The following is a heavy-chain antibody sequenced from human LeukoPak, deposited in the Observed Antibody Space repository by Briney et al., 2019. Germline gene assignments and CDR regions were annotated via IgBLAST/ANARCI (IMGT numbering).Heavy chain of an antibody. CDR2: ISASGGST. CDR1: GFTFSSYA. V-gene: IGHV3-23*01. J-gene: IGHJ3*02. CDR3: ARTSGGAFDI. D-gene: IGHD6-19*01. Sequence: PGGSLRLSCAASGFTFSSYAMSWVRQAPGKGLEWVSAISASGGSTFYADSVKGRFTISRDNSQNTLYLQMNSLRAEDTAVYYCARTSGGAFDIWGQGTMVTVSS.